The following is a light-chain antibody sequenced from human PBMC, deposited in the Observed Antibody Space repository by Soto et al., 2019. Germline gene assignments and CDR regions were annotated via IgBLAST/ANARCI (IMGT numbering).Light chain of an antibody. CDR3: AAWDDGLNGWL. Sequence: QSALTQPPSASGTPGQRVTISCSGSNSNVGNNTVNWYQQFPGTSPRLLIEANNQRPSGVPDRFSGSKSANSASLAISGLKSEDEADYYCAAWDDGLNGWLFGGGTKLTVL. CDR2: ANN. J-gene: IGLJ3*02. V-gene: IGLV1-44*01. CDR1: NSNVGNNT.